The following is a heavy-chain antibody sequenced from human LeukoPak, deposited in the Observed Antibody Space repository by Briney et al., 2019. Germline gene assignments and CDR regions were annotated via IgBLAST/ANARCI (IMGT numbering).Heavy chain of an antibody. V-gene: IGHV5-51*01. CDR1: GYKFTDYW. CDR2: IYPRDSDT. CDR3: ARHIGLTTRYFDY. Sequence: GESLKISCKGSGYKFTDYWIAWARQMPGKGLEWMGMIYPRDSDTRYSPSFQGHVTISADKSIATAYLQWSSLKASDTAMYYCARHIGLTTRYFDYWGQGILVTVSS. D-gene: IGHD4/OR15-4a*01. J-gene: IGHJ4*02.